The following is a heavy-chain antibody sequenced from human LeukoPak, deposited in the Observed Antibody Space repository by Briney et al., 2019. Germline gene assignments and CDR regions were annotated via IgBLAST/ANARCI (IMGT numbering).Heavy chain of an antibody. Sequence: GRSLRLSCAASGFTFRGYGIHWVRQAPGKGLEWVSYISDTASYTNYADSVKGRFTISRDNAKNSLYLQMNSLRAEDTAVYYCARANDLIDYWGQGTLVTVSS. CDR3: ARANDLIDY. V-gene: IGHV3-21*05. CDR2: ISDTASYT. J-gene: IGHJ4*02. CDR1: GFTFRGYG.